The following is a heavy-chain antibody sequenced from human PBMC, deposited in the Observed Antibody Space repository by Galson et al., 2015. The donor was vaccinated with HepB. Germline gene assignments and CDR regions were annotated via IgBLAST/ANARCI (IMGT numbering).Heavy chain of an antibody. CDR3: AKVGIAAADLDY. D-gene: IGHD6-13*01. CDR1: GFIFSDYH. Sequence: SLRLSCAASGFIFSDYHMDWVRQAPGKGLEWVAVISYDGSNKYYADSVKGRFTISRDNSKNTLYLQMNSLRAEDTAVYYCAKVGIAAADLDYWGQGTLVTVSS. J-gene: IGHJ4*02. V-gene: IGHV3-30*18. CDR2: ISYDGSNK.